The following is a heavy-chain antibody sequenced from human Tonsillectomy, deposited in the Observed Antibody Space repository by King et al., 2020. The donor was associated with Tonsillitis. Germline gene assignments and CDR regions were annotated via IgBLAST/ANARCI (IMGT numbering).Heavy chain of an antibody. V-gene: IGHV3-30*18. Sequence: VQLVESGGGVAQPGRSLRPSCAASGFTFNNYDIHWVRQAPGKGLEWVAVISFDESNKYYADSVKGRFTISRDNSKNTLYLQMNSLRAEDTAVYYCAKDLGDFYDSSCYFDYWGQGTLVTVSS. CDR2: ISFDESNK. D-gene: IGHD3-22*01. CDR3: AKDLGDFYDSSCYFDY. J-gene: IGHJ4*02. CDR1: GFTFNNYD.